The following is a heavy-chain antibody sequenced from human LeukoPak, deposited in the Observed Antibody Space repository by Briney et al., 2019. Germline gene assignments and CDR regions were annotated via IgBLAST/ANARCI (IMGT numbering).Heavy chain of an antibody. CDR3: ARGPPYIVVVTAIGFFDY. J-gene: IGHJ4*02. Sequence: SETLSLTCTVSGGSISSGGYYWSWIRQHPGKGLEWIGYIYYSGSTNYNPSLKSRVTISVDTSKNQFSLKLSSVTAADTAVYYCARGPPYIVVVTAIGFFDYWGQGTLVTVSS. D-gene: IGHD2-21*02. CDR1: GGSISSGGYY. V-gene: IGHV4-31*03. CDR2: IYYSGST.